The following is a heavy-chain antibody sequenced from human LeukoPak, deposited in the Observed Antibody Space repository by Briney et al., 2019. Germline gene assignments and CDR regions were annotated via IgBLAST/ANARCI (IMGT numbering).Heavy chain of an antibody. CDR3: AREAVRDGYNFDYYMDV. CDR1: GFTFSSYG. D-gene: IGHD5-24*01. V-gene: IGHV3-30*02. Sequence: PGGSLRLSCAASGFTFSSYGMHWVRQAPGKGLEWVAFIRYDGSNKYYADSVKGRFTISRDNAKNSLYLQMNSLRAEDTAVYYCAREAVRDGYNFDYYMDVWGKGTTVTVSS. CDR2: IRYDGSNK. J-gene: IGHJ6*03.